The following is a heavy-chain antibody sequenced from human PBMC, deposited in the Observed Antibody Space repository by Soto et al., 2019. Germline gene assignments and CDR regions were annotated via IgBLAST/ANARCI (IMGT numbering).Heavy chain of an antibody. CDR3: AKDHFTGNGVFDGFNI. CDR1: GFTFSTHA. D-gene: IGHD2-8*01. CDR2: IGSTDI. J-gene: IGHJ3*02. V-gene: IGHV3-23*01. Sequence: VQLLQSGGGLVQPGGSLRLSCAATGFTFSTHAMSWVRQAPGKGLEWISSIGSTDIFYADSVKGRFTISRDNSKNILFLQMNSLRADDTAVYYCAKDHFTGNGVFDGFNIWGQGTMVTVSS.